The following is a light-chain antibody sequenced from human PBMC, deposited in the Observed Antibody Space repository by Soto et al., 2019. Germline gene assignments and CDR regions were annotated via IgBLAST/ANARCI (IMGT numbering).Light chain of an antibody. J-gene: IGKJ1*01. CDR3: QQYGSSGT. Sequence: EIVLTQSPGTLSLSPGERATLSCRASQSVSNNYLAWYQQKPGQAPRLLIYGASNRATGIPDRFSGSGSGTDFTLTISRLEPEDFAVYYCQQYGSSGTFGQGTKGEIQ. V-gene: IGKV3-20*01. CDR2: GAS. CDR1: QSVSNNY.